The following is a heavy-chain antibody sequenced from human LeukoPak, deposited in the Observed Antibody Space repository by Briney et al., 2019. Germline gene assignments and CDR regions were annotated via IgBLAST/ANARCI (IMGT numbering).Heavy chain of an antibody. V-gene: IGHV4-59*08. CDR1: GGSISSYY. J-gene: IGHJ4*02. Sequence: SETLSLACTVSGGSISSYYWSWIRQPPGKGLEWIGYIYYSGSTNYNPSLKSRVTISVDTSKNQFSLKLSSVTAADTAVYYCAIGYCSSTSCPVGYWGQGTLVTVSS. CDR2: IYYSGST. D-gene: IGHD2-2*03. CDR3: AIGYCSSTSCPVGY.